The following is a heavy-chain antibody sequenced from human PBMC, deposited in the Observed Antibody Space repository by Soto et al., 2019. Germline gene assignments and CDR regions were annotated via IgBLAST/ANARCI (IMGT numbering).Heavy chain of an antibody. J-gene: IGHJ4*02. Sequence: EVQLLESGGGLIQPGGSLRLSCAASGFTFDTYGMGWVRQAPGKGLEWVSTITGGNTYYTDSVKGRFTISRDNYKNTLYLQMSSLRAEDTALYYCAKDRERGGYDSDFDSWGQGTLVTVSS. CDR3: AKDRERGGYDSDFDS. CDR1: GFTFDTYG. D-gene: IGHD3-3*01. CDR2: ITGGNT. V-gene: IGHV3-23*01.